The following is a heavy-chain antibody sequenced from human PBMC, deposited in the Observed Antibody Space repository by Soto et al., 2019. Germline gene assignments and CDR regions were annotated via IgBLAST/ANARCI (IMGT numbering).Heavy chain of an antibody. J-gene: IGHJ3*02. D-gene: IGHD3-22*01. V-gene: IGHV4-30-4*01. CDR1: GDSISNGDYY. Sequence: SETLSLTCSVSGDSISNGDYYWSWIRQPPGKGLEWIGYIYYSGSTYYNPSLKSRASISVDTAINQFSLELTSVTAADTAVYYCARLFAYYDKEPGAFDIWGQGTPVTVSS. CDR2: IYYSGST. CDR3: ARLFAYYDKEPGAFDI.